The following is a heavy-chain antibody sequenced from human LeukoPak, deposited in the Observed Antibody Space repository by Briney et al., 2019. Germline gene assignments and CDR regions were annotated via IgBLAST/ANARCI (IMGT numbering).Heavy chain of an antibody. Sequence: PGGSLRLSCAASGFTFSIYSMNWVRQAPGKGLEWVSSISSSSSYIYYADSVKGRFTISRDNAKNSLYLQMNSLRAEDTAVYYCARDLVHYYDSSGYSDCWGQGTLVTVSS. D-gene: IGHD3-22*01. CDR2: ISSSSSYI. CDR1: GFTFSIYS. CDR3: ARDLVHYYDSSGYSDC. V-gene: IGHV3-21*04. J-gene: IGHJ4*02.